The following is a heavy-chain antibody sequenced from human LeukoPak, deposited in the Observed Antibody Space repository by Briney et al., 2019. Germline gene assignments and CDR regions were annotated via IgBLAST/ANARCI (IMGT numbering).Heavy chain of an antibody. CDR2: ISSSSSYI. V-gene: IGHV3-21*01. D-gene: IGHD3-22*01. J-gene: IGHJ4*02. CDR1: GFTFSSYS. CDR3: ASNSYDSSGYYYS. Sequence: KSGGSLRLSCAASGFTFSSYSMNWVRQAPGKGLEWVSSISSSSSYIYYADSVKGRFTISRDNAKNSLYLQMNSLRAEDTAVYYCASNSYDSSGYYYSWGLGTLVTVSS.